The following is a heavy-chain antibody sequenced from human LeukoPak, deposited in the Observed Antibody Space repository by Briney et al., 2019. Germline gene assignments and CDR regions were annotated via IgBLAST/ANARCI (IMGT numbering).Heavy chain of an antibody. CDR2: FIPIFRTA. D-gene: IGHD2-15*01. Sequence: GASVKVSCKAFGGSFSSEAISWVRQAPGQGLEWMGGFIPIFRTAEYAQKFQVRVTITTDESTSTAYMEVSSLRSEDTAVYYCGRKAGDCGGGSCYSIDYWGQGTLVTVSS. CDR1: GGSFSSEA. V-gene: IGHV1-69*05. J-gene: IGHJ4*02. CDR3: GRKAGDCGGGSCYSIDY.